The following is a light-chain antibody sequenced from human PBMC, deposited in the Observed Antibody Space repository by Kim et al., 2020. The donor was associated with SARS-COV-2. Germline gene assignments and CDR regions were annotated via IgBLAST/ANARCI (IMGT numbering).Light chain of an antibody. CDR3: QQLNSFPIT. CDR2: AGS. CDR1: QGISSS. Sequence: IQLTQSPSSLSASVGDRVTITCRASQGISSSLAWYQQKPGKAPKLLIYAGSTLQSGVPSRFSGSGSGTNFTLTIDSLQPEDFATYYCQQLNSFPITFGQGTRLEIK. J-gene: IGKJ5*01. V-gene: IGKV1-9*01.